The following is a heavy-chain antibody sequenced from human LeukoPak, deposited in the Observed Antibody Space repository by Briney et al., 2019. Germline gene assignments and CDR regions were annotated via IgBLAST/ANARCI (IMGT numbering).Heavy chain of an antibody. CDR1: GFTFSSYE. D-gene: IGHD6-13*01. CDR3: ARERSSWHTYGMDV. Sequence: GGSLRLSCTASGFTFSSYEMNWVRQAPGRGLEWVSYISSTGTTIYYADSVKGRFTISRDDTKNSLYLQMNSLRAEDTAVYYCARERSSWHTYGMDVWGQGTTVTVSS. V-gene: IGHV3-48*03. CDR2: ISSTGTTI. J-gene: IGHJ6*02.